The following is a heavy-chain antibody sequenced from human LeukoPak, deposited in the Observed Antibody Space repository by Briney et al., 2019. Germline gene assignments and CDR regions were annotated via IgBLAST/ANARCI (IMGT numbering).Heavy chain of an antibody. CDR2: IYWDDDK. J-gene: IGHJ5*02. V-gene: IGHV2-5*02. CDR3: AHRKGGSWYEH. CDR1: GFSLTTSGVG. Sequence: SGPTPVNPTQPLTLTCTFSGFSLTTSGVGVGWIRQPPGKALEWLALIYWDDDKRLSPSLKTRLTITKDTSKNQVVLTMTNMDPVDTATYYCAHRKGGSWYEHWGQGTLVTVSS. D-gene: IGHD6-25*01.